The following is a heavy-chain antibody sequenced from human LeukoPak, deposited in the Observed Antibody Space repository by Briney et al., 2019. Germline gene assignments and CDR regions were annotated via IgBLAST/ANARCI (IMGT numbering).Heavy chain of an antibody. J-gene: IGHJ5*02. Sequence: SETLSLTCTVSGGSISSSSYYWGWIRQPPGKGLEWIGSIYYSGSTYYNPSLKSRVTISVDTSKNQFSLKLSSVTAADTAVYYCARARGGPGFWFDPWGQGTLVTVSS. V-gene: IGHV4-39*07. CDR2: IYYSGST. CDR3: ARARGGPGFWFDP. CDR1: GGSISSSSYY. D-gene: IGHD3-16*01.